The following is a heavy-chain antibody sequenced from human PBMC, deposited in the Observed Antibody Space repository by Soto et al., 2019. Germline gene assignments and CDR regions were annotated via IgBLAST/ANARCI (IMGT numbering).Heavy chain of an antibody. CDR3: AMSGGYYT. CDR1: GFTFSSNS. CDR2: ISSSGSNI. Sequence: EVQLVESGGNLVQPGGSLRLSCAASGFTFSSNSMNWVRQAPGRGLEWLSYISSSGSNIHYADSVKGRFTITRDNAKNSLYLQMNSLRDEDTAVYYCAMSGGYYTWGQGPLVTVSS. J-gene: IGHJ4*02. V-gene: IGHV3-48*02. D-gene: IGHD3-22*01.